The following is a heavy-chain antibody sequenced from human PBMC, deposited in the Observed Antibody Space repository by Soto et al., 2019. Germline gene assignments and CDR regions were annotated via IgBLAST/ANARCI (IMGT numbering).Heavy chain of an antibody. CDR1: GYTFTSYA. J-gene: IGHJ5*02. Sequence: GASVKVSCKASGYTFTSYAMHWVRQAPGQRLEWMGWINAGNGNTKYSQKFQGRVTITRDTSASTAYMELSSLRSEDTAVYYCARYSSSWSHPWNWFDPWGQGTLVTVSS. V-gene: IGHV1-3*01. CDR2: INAGNGNT. CDR3: ARYSSSWSHPWNWFDP. D-gene: IGHD6-13*01.